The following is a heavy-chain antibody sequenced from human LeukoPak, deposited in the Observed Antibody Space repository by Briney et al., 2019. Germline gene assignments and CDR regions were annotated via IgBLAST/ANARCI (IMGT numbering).Heavy chain of an antibody. CDR2: INHSGST. CDR3: VRAYDFWSGYYLWY. J-gene: IGHJ4*02. V-gene: IGHV4-34*01. CDR1: VGSFSGYY. D-gene: IGHD3-3*01. Sequence: PSETLSLTCAVYVGSFSGYYWIWIRHPPGKGLEWIGEINHSGSTNYNPSLKSRVTISVDTSKNQFSLKLSSVTAADTAVYYCVRAYDFWSGYYLWYWGQGTLVTVSS.